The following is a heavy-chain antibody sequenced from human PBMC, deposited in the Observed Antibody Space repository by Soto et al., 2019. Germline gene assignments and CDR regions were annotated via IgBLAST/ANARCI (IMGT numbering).Heavy chain of an antibody. CDR2: ISNSGGST. CDR1: GFTFSSYA. CDR3: AKDKNGAYYDILTGPTLDY. J-gene: IGHJ4*02. Sequence: LRLSCAASGFTFSSYAMSWVRQAPGKGLGWVSAISNSGGSTNYADSVKGRFTISRDNSKNTLYLQMNSLRAEDTAVYYCAKDKNGAYYDILTGPTLDYWGQGTLVTVSS. D-gene: IGHD3-9*01. V-gene: IGHV3-23*01.